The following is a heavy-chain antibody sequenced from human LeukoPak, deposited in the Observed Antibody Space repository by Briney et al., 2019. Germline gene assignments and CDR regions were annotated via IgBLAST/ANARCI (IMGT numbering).Heavy chain of an antibody. J-gene: IGHJ4*02. CDR3: ARDNPLDYYDSSGYYPEYYFDY. CDR1: GYTFTSYD. V-gene: IGHV1-8*01. Sequence: ASVKVSCKASGYTFTSYDINWVRQATGQGLEWMGWMNPNSGNTGYAQKFQGRVTMTRNTSISTAYMELRSLRSDDTAVYYCARDNPLDYYDSSGYYPEYYFDYWGQGTLVTVSS. D-gene: IGHD3-22*01. CDR2: MNPNSGNT.